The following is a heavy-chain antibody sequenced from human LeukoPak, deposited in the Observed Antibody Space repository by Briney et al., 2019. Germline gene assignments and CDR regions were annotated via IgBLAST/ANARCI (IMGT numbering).Heavy chain of an antibody. Sequence: SETLSLTCTVSGGSISSDYWSWIRQPPGKGLEWIGYIYYSGSTNYNPSLKSRVTISVDTSKNQFSLKLSSVTAADTAVYYCARHGSYYDSSGFPLNWFDPWGQGTLVTVSS. CDR1: GGSISSDY. J-gene: IGHJ5*02. D-gene: IGHD3-22*01. CDR3: ARHGSYYDSSGFPLNWFDP. CDR2: IYYSGST. V-gene: IGHV4-59*01.